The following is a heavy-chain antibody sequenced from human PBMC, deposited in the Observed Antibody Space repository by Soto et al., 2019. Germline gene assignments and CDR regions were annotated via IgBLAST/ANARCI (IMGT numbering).Heavy chain of an antibody. CDR1: GGSFSGYY. CDR3: ARAQEGIAAAGRRKENRWFDS. CDR2: INHSGST. D-gene: IGHD6-13*01. Sequence: SETLSLTCAVYGGSFSGYYWSWIRQPPGKGLEWIGEINHSGSTNYNPSLKSRVTISVDTSKNQFSLKLSSVTAADTAVYYCARAQEGIAAAGRRKENRWFDSWGQGTLVTVSS. V-gene: IGHV4-34*01. J-gene: IGHJ5*01.